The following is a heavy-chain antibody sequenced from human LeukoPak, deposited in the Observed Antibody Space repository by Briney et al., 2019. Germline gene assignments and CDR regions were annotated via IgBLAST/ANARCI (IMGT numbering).Heavy chain of an antibody. CDR1: GFTFSSYA. CDR3: ARGAVGDIDAFDI. CDR2: ISYDGSNK. V-gene: IGHV3-30-3*01. D-gene: IGHD1-26*01. Sequence: GGSLRLSCAASGFTFSSYAMHWVRQAPGKGLEWVAVISYDGSNKYYADSVKGRFTISRDNSKNTLYLQMNSLRAEDTAVYYCARGAVGDIDAFDIWGQGTMVTVSS. J-gene: IGHJ3*02.